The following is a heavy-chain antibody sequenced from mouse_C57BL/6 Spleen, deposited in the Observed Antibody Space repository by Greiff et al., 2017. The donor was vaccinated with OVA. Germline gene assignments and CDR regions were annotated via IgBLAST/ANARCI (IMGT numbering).Heavy chain of an antibody. CDR3: AREGLDYSNLYYLDY. J-gene: IGHJ2*01. V-gene: IGHV1-9*01. CDR1: GYTFTGYW. D-gene: IGHD2-5*01. CDR2: ILPGSGST. Sequence: VKLMESGAELMKPGASVKLSCKATGYTFTGYWIEWVKQRPGHGLEWIGEILPGSGSTNYNEKFKGKATFTADTTSNTAYMQLSSLTTEDSAIYYCAREGLDYSNLYYLDYWGQGTTLTVSS.